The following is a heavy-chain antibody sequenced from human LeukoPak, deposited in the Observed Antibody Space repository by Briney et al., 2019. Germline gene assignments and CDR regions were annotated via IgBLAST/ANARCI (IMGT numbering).Heavy chain of an antibody. CDR3: AKDKSGYYDSSGSYMDV. CDR2: ISWDGGST. CDR1: GFTFDDYA. V-gene: IGHV3-43D*03. D-gene: IGHD3-22*01. J-gene: IGHJ6*03. Sequence: GGSLRLSCAASGFTFDDYAMHWVRQAPGKGLEWVSLISWDGGSTYYADSVKGRFTISRDNSKNSLYLQMNSLRAEDTALYYCAKDKSGYYDSSGSYMDVWGKGTTATVSS.